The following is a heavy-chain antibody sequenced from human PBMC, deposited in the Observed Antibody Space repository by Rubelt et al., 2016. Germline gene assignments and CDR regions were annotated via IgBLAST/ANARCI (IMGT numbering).Heavy chain of an antibody. CDR2: ISGSGGNT. J-gene: IGHJ4*02. CDR3: ARAGSSWSPPNDY. V-gene: IGHV3-23*01. Sequence: VRQAPGKGLEWVSVISGSGGNTDYADFVRGRFTISRDNSKNTLYLQMNSLRAEDTAVYYCARAGSSWSPPNDYWGQGTLVTVSS. D-gene: IGHD6-13*01.